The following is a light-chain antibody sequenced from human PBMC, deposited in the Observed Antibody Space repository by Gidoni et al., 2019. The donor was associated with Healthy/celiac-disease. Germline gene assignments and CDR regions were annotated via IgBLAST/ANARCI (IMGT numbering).Light chain of an antibody. CDR3: QQRSNWPLT. CDR1: QSVSSY. J-gene: IGKJ4*01. V-gene: IGKV3-11*01. Sequence: ELVLTQSPATLSLSPGERATLSCRASQSVSSYLAWYQQKPGQAPRLLIYDASNRATGIPDRFSGSGSGTDFTLTISSLEPEDFAVYYCQQRSNWPLTFGGGTKVEIK. CDR2: DAS.